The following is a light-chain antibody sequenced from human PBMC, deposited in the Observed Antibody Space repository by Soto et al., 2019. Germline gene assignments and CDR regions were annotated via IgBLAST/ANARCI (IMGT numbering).Light chain of an antibody. CDR2: DAS. Sequence: EIVLTQSPATLSLSPGERATLSCRASQSVSSYLAWYQQKPGQAPRLLIYDASNRATGIPARFSGSGSGTDFTLNISNLEPEDFAVYYCQQRTNWPPLFTFGPGTKVDIK. V-gene: IGKV3-11*01. CDR1: QSVSSY. J-gene: IGKJ3*01. CDR3: QQRTNWPPLFT.